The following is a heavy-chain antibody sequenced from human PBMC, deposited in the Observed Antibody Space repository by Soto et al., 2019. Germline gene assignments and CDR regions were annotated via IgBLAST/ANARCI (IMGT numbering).Heavy chain of an antibody. CDR3: ARSSGSYFDY. CDR2: ISYDGSNK. D-gene: IGHD1-26*01. Sequence: QVQLVESGGGVVQPGRSLRLSCAASGFTFSSYAMHWVRQAPGKGLEWVAVISYDGSNKYYADSVKGRFTISRDNSKNTLYPQMNSLRAEDTAVYYCARSSGSYFDYWGQGTLVTVSS. J-gene: IGHJ4*02. CDR1: GFTFSSYA. V-gene: IGHV3-30-3*01.